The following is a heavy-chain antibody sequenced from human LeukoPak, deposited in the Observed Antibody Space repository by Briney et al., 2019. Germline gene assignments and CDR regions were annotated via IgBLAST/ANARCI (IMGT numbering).Heavy chain of an antibody. Sequence: GGSLRLSCTASGFTFGDYAMSWVRQAPGKGLEWVGFIRSKAYGGTTEYVASVKGRFTISRDDSKSIAYLQMNSLKTEDTAVYYCTRGEEYCSSTSCYKEGYYYYMDVWGKGTTVTVSS. V-gene: IGHV3-49*04. CDR1: GFTFGDYA. CDR3: TRGEEYCSSTSCYKEGYYYYMDV. D-gene: IGHD2-2*02. J-gene: IGHJ6*03. CDR2: IRSKAYGGTT.